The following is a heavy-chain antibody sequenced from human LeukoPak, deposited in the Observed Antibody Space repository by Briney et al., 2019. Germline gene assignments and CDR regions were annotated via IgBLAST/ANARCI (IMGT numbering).Heavy chain of an antibody. CDR3: ARDSGSGWYYFDY. J-gene: IGHJ4*02. Sequence: GGSLRLSCAVYGFTFSSYWMSWVRQAPGKGLEWVASIKQDGSEKFYVDSVTGRFTISRDSAKNSLYRQMNGQRAEDRAVYYCARDSGSGWYYFDYWGQGTLVTVSS. D-gene: IGHD6-19*01. CDR1: GFTFSSYW. V-gene: IGHV3-7*01. CDR2: IKQDGSEK.